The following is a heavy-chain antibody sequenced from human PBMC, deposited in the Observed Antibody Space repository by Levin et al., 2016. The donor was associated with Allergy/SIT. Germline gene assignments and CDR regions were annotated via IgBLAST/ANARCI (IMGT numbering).Heavy chain of an antibody. J-gene: IGHJ4*02. Sequence: SVKVSCKASGGTFSSYAISWVRQAPGQGLEWMGGIIPIFGTANYAQKFQGRVTITADESTSTAYMELSSLRSEDTAVYYCARVRRWGYDILTGRYYFDYWGQGTLVTVSS. CDR3: ARVRRWGYDILTGRYYFDY. V-gene: IGHV1-69*13. D-gene: IGHD3-9*01. CDR1: GGTFSSYA. CDR2: IIPIFGTA.